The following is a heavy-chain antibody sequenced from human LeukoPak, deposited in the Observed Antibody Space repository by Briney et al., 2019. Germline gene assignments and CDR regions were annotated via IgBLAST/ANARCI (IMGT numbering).Heavy chain of an antibody. J-gene: IGHJ4*02. D-gene: IGHD1-26*01. CDR1: GFTVSSNY. CDR3: ANQVSGSSFHYFDY. V-gene: IGHV3-23*01. CDR2: ISAGGGST. Sequence: PGGSLRLSCAASGFTVSSNYMSWVRQAPGKGLEWVSVISAGGGSTRYANSVKGRFTISRDNSKNTLYLQMNSLRAEDTAVYYCANQVSGSSFHYFDYWGQGTLVTVSS.